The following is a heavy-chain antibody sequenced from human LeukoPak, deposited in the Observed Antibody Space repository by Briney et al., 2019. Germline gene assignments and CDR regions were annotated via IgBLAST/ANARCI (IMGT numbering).Heavy chain of an antibody. J-gene: IGHJ4*02. V-gene: IGHV3-48*02. D-gene: IGHD3-16*01. CDR3: ARGETARVDY. Sequence: GGPLRLSCAASGFTFSTYNMNWVHQAPGKGLEWLSYISSGTTTIYYADSVEGPFTISRDNAKNSLYLQMNSLRYEATAVYDCARGETARVDYWGQGILVTASS. CDR1: GFTFSTYN. CDR2: ISSGTTTI.